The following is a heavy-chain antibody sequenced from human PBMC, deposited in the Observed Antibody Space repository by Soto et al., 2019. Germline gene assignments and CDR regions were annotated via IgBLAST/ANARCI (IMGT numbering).Heavy chain of an antibody. CDR1: GYTFTSYG. V-gene: IGHV1-18*01. Sequence: ASVKVSCKASGYTFTSYGISWVRQAPGQGLEWMGWISAYNGNTNYAQKLQGRVTMTTDTSTSTAYMELRSLRSDDTAVYYCARIYCSGGSCYAEYFQHWGQGTLVTVSS. CDR2: ISAYNGNT. D-gene: IGHD2-15*01. J-gene: IGHJ1*01. CDR3: ARIYCSGGSCYAEYFQH.